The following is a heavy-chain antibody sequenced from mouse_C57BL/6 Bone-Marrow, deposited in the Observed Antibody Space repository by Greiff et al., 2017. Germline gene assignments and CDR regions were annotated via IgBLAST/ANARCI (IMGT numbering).Heavy chain of an antibody. CDR1: GFTFTDYY. V-gene: IGHV7-3*01. Sequence: EVKLMESGGGLVQPGGSLSLSCAASGFTFTDYYMSWVRQPPGKALEWLGFIRNKANGYTTEYSASVKGRFTISRDNSQSILYLQMNALRAEDSATYYCARYIKAPTVRDWYFDVWGTGTTVTVSS. CDR3: ARYIKAPTVRDWYFDV. CDR2: IRNKANGYTT. D-gene: IGHD1-1*01. J-gene: IGHJ1*03.